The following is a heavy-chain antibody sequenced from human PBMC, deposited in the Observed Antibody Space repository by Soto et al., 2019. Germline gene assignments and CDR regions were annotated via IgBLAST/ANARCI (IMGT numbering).Heavy chain of an antibody. CDR3: ARDVDSGGLPQAGSSWYVGSGWFDP. CDR2: IYYSGST. CDR1: GGSISSYY. D-gene: IGHD6-13*01. J-gene: IGHJ5*02. V-gene: IGHV4-59*01. Sequence: QVQLQESGPGLVKPSETLSLTCTVSGGSISSYYWSWIRQPPGKGLEWIGYIYYSGSTNYNPSLKSRVTISVDTSKNQFSLKLSSVTAAETAVYYCARDVDSGGLPQAGSSWYVGSGWFDPWGQEPLVTVSS.